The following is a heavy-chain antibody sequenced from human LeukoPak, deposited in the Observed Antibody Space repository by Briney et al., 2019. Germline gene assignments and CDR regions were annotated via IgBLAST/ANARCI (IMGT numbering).Heavy chain of an antibody. CDR2: IYYSGST. Sequence: SETLSLTCTVSGGSISSYYWSWIRQPPGKGLEWIGYIYYSGSTNYNPSLKSRVTISVDTSKNQFSLKLSSVTAADTAVYYCARDSSYYYDSSGYDFDYWGQGTLVTVSS. J-gene: IGHJ4*02. CDR1: GGSISSYY. D-gene: IGHD3-22*01. V-gene: IGHV4-59*01. CDR3: ARDSSYYYDSSGYDFDY.